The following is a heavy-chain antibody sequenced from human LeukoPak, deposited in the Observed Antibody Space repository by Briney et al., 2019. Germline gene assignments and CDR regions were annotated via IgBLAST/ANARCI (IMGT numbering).Heavy chain of an antibody. CDR3: ARQFIAAAGTSPWFDP. V-gene: IGHV7-4-1*02. CDR1: GYTFTTYA. CDR2: INTNTGNP. D-gene: IGHD6-13*01. Sequence: GASVKISCKASGYTFTTYAMNWVRQAPGQGLEWMGWINTNTGNPTYAQGFTGRFVFSLDTSVSTAYLQISSLKAEDTAVYYCARQFIAAAGTSPWFDPWGQGTLVTVSS. J-gene: IGHJ5*02.